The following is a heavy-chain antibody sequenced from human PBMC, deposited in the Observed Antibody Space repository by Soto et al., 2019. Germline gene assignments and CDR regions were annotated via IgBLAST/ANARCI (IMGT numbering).Heavy chain of an antibody. CDR2: INHSGST. J-gene: IGHJ5*02. CDR1: GGSFSGYY. V-gene: IGHV4-34*01. Sequence: SETLSLTCAVYGGSFSGYYWSWIRQPPGKGLEWIGEINHSGSTYYNPSLKSRVTISVDTSKNQFSLKLSSVTAADTAVCYCARAGFWFDPWGQGTLVTVSS. CDR3: ARAGFWFDP. D-gene: IGHD5-12*01.